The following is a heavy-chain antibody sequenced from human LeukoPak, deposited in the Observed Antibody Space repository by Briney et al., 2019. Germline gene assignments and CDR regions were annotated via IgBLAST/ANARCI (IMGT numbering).Heavy chain of an antibody. CDR3: ARGTGNYYYYYMDV. J-gene: IGHJ6*03. Sequence: SETLSLTCTVSGGSISSYYWSWIRQPAGKGLEWIGRIYTSGSTNYNPPLKSRVTMSVDTSKNQFSLKLSSVTAADTAVYYCARGTGNYYYYYMDVWGKGTTVTVSS. V-gene: IGHV4-4*07. CDR1: GGSISSYY. D-gene: IGHD1-1*01. CDR2: IYTSGST.